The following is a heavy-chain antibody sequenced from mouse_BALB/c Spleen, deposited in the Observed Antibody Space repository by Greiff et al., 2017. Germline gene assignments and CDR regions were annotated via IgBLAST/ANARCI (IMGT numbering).Heavy chain of an antibody. CDR3: ARRSARGMGAWFAY. CDR2: IWSGGST. V-gene: IGHV2-2*02. Sequence: VMLVESGPGLVQPSQSLSITCTVSGFSLTSYGVHWVRQSPGKGLEWLGVIWSGGSTDYNAAFISRLSISKDNSKSQVFFIMNSLQANDTAIYYCARRSARGMGAWFAYWGQGTLVTVSA. J-gene: IGHJ3*01. CDR1: GFSLTSYG.